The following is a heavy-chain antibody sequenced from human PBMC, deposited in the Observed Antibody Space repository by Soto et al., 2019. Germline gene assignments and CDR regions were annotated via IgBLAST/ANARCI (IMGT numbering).Heavy chain of an antibody. V-gene: IGHV4-39*01. D-gene: IGHD1-26*01. CDR2: IYYSGST. CDR3: ATQEVGGSYVYTFDP. CDR1: GFSIISSSYY. Sequence: SETLSLTCPFSGFSIISSSYYWGWIRQPPGKGLEWIGSIYYSGSTYYNPSLKSRVTISVDTSKNQFSLKLSSVTAADTAVYYCATQEVGGSYVYTFDPWGQGTLVTVSS. J-gene: IGHJ5*02.